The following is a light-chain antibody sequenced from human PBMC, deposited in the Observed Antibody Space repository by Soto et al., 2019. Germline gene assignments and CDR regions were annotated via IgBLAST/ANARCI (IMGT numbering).Light chain of an antibody. CDR1: SSDVGSYNL. CDR2: EGS. Sequence: QSALTQPASVSGSPGQSITISCTGTSSDVGSYNLVSWYQQHPGKAPKLMIYEGSKRPSGVSNRFSGSKSGNTASLTLSGLQAEDEAEYYCCSYAGIYVFGTGTKVTVL. J-gene: IGLJ1*01. V-gene: IGLV2-23*01. CDR3: CSYAGIYV.